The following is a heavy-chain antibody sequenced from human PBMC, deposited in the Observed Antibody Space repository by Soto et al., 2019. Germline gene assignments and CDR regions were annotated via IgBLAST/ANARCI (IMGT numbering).Heavy chain of an antibody. CDR1: GDSVSSNSAA. CDR2: TYYRSKWYN. V-gene: IGHV6-1*01. CDR3: ARMKGRLRIVGATDAFDI. Sequence: PSQTLSLTFAISGDSVSSNSAAWNWIRQSPSRGLEWLGRTYYRSKWYNDYAVSVKSRITINPDTSKNQFSLQLNSVTPEDTAVYYCARMKGRLRIVGATDAFDIWGQGTMVTVSS. D-gene: IGHD1-26*01. J-gene: IGHJ3*02.